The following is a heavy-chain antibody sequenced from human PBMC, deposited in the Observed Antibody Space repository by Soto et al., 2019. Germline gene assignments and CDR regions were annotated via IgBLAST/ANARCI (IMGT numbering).Heavy chain of an antibody. Sequence: SETLSLTCTVSGGSISSSSYYWGWIRQPPGKGLEWIGSIYYSGSTYYNPSLKSRVTISVDTSKNQFSLKLSSVTAADTAVYYCARDPTTPPYSSSSEAFDYWGQGTLVTVSS. D-gene: IGHD6-6*01. CDR2: IYYSGST. CDR3: ARDPTTPPYSSSSEAFDY. J-gene: IGHJ4*02. V-gene: IGHV4-39*07. CDR1: GGSISSSSYY.